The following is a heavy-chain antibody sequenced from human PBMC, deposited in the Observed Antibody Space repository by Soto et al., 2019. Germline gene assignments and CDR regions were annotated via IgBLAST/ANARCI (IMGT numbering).Heavy chain of an antibody. V-gene: IGHV1-18*01. D-gene: IGHD3-3*01. Sequence: GASVKVSCKASGYTFTSYGISWVRQAPGQGLEWMGWISAYNGNTNYAQKLQGRVTMTTDTSTSTAYMELRSLISDDTAVFYCARDTGITIFGVVISEVDYWGQGTLVTVSS. CDR2: ISAYNGNT. CDR3: ARDTGITIFGVVISEVDY. J-gene: IGHJ4*02. CDR1: GYTFTSYG.